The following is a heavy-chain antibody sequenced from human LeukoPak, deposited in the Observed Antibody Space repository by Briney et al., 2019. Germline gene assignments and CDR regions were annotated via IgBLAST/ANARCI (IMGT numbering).Heavy chain of an antibody. D-gene: IGHD3-10*01. J-gene: IGHJ4*02. Sequence: PGGSLRLSCAASGFTFDDYGMSWVRQAPGKGLEWVSGINWNGGSTGYADSVKGRFTISRDNAKNSLYLQMNSLRAEDTALYYCARDGPDYYGSGSYYYPNDYWGQGTLVTVSS. V-gene: IGHV3-20*04. CDR1: GFTFDDYG. CDR3: ARDGPDYYGSGSYYYPNDY. CDR2: INWNGGST.